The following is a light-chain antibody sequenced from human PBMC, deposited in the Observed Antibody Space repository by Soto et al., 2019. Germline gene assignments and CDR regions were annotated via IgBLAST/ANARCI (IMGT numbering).Light chain of an antibody. CDR1: QSVSSSC. CDR3: QQYCSSPIT. J-gene: IGKJ5*01. V-gene: IGKV3-20*01. Sequence: IGLTQSPGTLSLSPGKRATLSCRASQSVSSSCLGWYQQKPGQAPRLLIYDAYSRVTGSPARFSGSGSGTDFTLTISRLEPEDFAVYYCQQYCSSPITFGQGTRL. CDR2: DAY.